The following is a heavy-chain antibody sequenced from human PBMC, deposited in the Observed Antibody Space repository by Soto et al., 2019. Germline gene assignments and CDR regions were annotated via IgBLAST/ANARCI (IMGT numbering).Heavy chain of an antibody. Sequence: AGGSLRLSCAASGFTFSNSALCWVRQAPGKGLEWVSAISGSGGDTYYADSVRGRFTISRDNSKSTLYLQMNSLRAEDTAVYYCAKDVLGGQGTLVTVSS. J-gene: IGHJ4*02. V-gene: IGHV3-23*01. D-gene: IGHD2-15*01. CDR3: AKDVL. CDR1: GFTFSNSA. CDR2: ISGSGGDT.